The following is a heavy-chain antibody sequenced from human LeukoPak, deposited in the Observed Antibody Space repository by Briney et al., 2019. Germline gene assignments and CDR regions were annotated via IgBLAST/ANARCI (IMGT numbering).Heavy chain of an antibody. Sequence: GGSLRLSCAASGITFGYYSMNWVRQAPGKGLEWISYISSSSSIIYNADSVKGRFTISRDNARNSLYLQMNSLRAEDTAVYYCARDYERQGYGYWGQGTLVTVSS. D-gene: IGHD1-1*01. CDR3: ARDYERQGYGY. V-gene: IGHV3-48*01. J-gene: IGHJ4*02. CDR2: ISSSSSII. CDR1: GITFGYYS.